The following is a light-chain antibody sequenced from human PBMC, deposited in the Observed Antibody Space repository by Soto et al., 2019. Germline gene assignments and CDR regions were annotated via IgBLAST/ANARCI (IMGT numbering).Light chain of an antibody. V-gene: IGLV2-23*01. CDR1: SSDVGSYNL. Sequence: QSALTQPASVSGSPGQSITISCTGTSSDVGSYNLVSWYQQHPGKAPKLMIFEGSKRPSGVSNRFSGSKSGNTASLTISGLQAEDEAEYYCCSYAAGDSAVFGGGTQLTVL. CDR3: CSYAAGDSAV. CDR2: EGS. J-gene: IGLJ7*01.